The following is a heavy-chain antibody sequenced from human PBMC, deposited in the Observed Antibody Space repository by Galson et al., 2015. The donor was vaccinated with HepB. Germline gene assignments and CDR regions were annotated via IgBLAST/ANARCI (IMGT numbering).Heavy chain of an antibody. D-gene: IGHD6-19*01. CDR2: IDPDDSYT. CDR3: VRQSELGQWLAFSFDS. CDR1: GYSFTTYW. V-gene: IGHV5-10-1*01. Sequence: QSGAEVKEPGESLRISCKGSGYSFTTYWINWVRQMPGKGLEWMGTIDPDDSYTRYSPAFQGHVTISTDNSINTAYLQWTSLKASDTAIYYCVRQSELGQWLAFSFDSWGQGTPVTVAS. J-gene: IGHJ4*02.